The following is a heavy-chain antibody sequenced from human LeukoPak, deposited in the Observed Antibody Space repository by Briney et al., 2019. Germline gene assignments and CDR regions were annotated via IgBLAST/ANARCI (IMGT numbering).Heavy chain of an antibody. J-gene: IGHJ4*02. CDR1: GGSISSYY. CDR2: IYYSGST. D-gene: IGHD5-18*01. V-gene: IGHV4-59*01. Sequence: PSETLSLTCTVSGGSISSYYWSWIRQPPGKGLEWIGYIYYSGSTNYNPSLKSRVTISVDTSKNQFSLKLSSVTAADTAVYYCATLVDTAMVDYWGQGTLVTVSS. CDR3: ATLVDTAMVDY.